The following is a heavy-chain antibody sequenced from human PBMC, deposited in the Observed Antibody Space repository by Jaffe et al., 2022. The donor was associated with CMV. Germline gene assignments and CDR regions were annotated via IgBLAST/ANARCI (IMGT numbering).Heavy chain of an antibody. D-gene: IGHD3-10*01. J-gene: IGHJ4*02. Sequence: EVQLLESGGGLVQPGGSLRLSCAASGFTFSSYAMSWVRQAPGKGLEWVSGISASGGSTYYADSVMGRFTISRDNSKHTLYLQMNSLRAEDTAVYYCAKDAGGYGSGSYDYWGQGTLVTVSS. CDR2: ISASGGST. CDR1: GFTFSSYA. V-gene: IGHV3-23*01. CDR3: AKDAGGYGSGSYDY.